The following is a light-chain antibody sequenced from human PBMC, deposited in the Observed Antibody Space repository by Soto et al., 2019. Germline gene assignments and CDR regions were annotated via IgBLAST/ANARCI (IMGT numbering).Light chain of an antibody. V-gene: IGKV3-20*01. CDR1: QSVTTR. Sequence: IVLTQSPGTLSLSAGERVTLSCRASQSVTTRLAWYQYKPGQAPRLLMSGASSRASGVPVRFSGSGSGTDFTLTISRLEPEDFALYYCPQYGGSPITFGLGPRLEL. J-gene: IGKJ5*01. CDR2: GAS. CDR3: PQYGGSPIT.